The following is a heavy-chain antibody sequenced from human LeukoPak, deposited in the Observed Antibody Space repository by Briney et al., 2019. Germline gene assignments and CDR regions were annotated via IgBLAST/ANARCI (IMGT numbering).Heavy chain of an antibody. Sequence: ASVKVSCKASGYTFTSYDINWVRQATGQGLEWMGWMNPNSGNTGYAQRFQGIVTVTRNTSINTAYMELSSLTSEDTAVYYCARGVRYCSSSSCFTTFDAFDIWGHGTKVIVSS. V-gene: IGHV1-8*01. CDR1: GYTFTSYD. CDR3: ARGVRYCSSSSCFTTFDAFDI. J-gene: IGHJ3*02. CDR2: MNPNSGNT. D-gene: IGHD2-2*02.